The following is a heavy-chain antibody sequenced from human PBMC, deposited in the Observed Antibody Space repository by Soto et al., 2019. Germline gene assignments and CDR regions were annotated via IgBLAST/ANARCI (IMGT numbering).Heavy chain of an antibody. Sequence: QVQLVESGGGVVQPGRSLRLSCAASGFTFSTYAMHWVRQAPGRGLEWLTIISYDGSNKYYADSVKGRFTISRDNSKNTLYLQMNSLRAEDTAVYYCAGQGGRGFDLWGRGTLVTVSS. V-gene: IGHV3-30-3*01. J-gene: IGHJ2*01. CDR1: GFTFSTYA. CDR2: ISYDGSNK. D-gene: IGHD1-26*01. CDR3: AGQGGRGFDL.